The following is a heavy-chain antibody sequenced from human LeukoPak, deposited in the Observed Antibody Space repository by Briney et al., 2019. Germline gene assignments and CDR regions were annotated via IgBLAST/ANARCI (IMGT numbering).Heavy chain of an antibody. J-gene: IGHJ4*02. CDR2: ITSSSSYI. Sequence: GGSLRLSCAASGFTFNSYTMNWVRQAPGKGLQWVASITSSSSYIYYGDSMKGRFTISRDNTKNSVFLQMNSLRAEDTAVYYCAREMSMVTSFDYWGQGTLVTVSS. D-gene: IGHD4-17*01. V-gene: IGHV3-21*06. CDR3: AREMSMVTSFDY. CDR1: GFTFNSYT.